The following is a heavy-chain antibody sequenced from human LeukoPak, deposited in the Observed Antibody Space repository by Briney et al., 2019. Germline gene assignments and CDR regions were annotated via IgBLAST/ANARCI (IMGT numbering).Heavy chain of an antibody. CDR3: ARASESYDYVWGSCRPYYFDY. CDR1: GGSISSYY. Sequence: PSETLSLTCTVSGGSISSYYWSWIRQPPGKGLEWIGNIYYSGSTNYNPSLKSRVTISVDTSKNQFSLKLSSVTAADTAVYYCARASESYDYVWGSCRPYYFDYWGQGTLVTVSS. J-gene: IGHJ4*02. V-gene: IGHV4-59*01. D-gene: IGHD3-16*02. CDR2: IYYSGST.